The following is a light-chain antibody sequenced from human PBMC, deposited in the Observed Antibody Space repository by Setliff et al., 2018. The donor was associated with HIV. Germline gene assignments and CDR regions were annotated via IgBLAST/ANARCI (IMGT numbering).Light chain of an antibody. CDR1: TGAVTSGNY. V-gene: IGLV7-43*01. CDR3: LLYYNGAWV. J-gene: IGLJ3*02. Sequence: QTVVTQEPSLTVSPGGTVTLTCASSTGAVTSGNYPNWFQQKPGQAPRALIYSTNNKQSWTPARFSGSLLGGKAALTLSGVQPEDEAEYYCLLYYNGAWVFGGGTQLTVL. CDR2: STN.